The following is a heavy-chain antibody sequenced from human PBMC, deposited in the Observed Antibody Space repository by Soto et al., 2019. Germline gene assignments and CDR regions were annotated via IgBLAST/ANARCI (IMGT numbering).Heavy chain of an antibody. Sequence: SETLCLTWAVYGGSLSGDYWTWIRQAPRRGLEWIGEVDTSGITNYNPSLESRVTFSIDTSNSQFSLRLSSVTAADTAVYFCARGETQQQRDHWGQGTLVTVSS. D-gene: IGHD6-13*01. CDR3: ARGETQQQRDH. CDR1: GGSLSGDY. V-gene: IGHV4-34*01. J-gene: IGHJ4*02. CDR2: VDTSGIT.